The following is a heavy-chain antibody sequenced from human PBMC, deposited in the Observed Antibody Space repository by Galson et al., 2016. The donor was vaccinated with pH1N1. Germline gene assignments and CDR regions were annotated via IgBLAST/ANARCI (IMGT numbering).Heavy chain of an antibody. D-gene: IGHD1-14*01. Sequence: SVKVSCKASGGSFAKYAVSWVRQAPGQGLEWMGRIIPIYGKPNYAQKFQDRLTMTTDEYTTTVYMELNSLISADTAIYYCARTGRTERTKEGFAWGYGMDVWGQGTTVTVSS. V-gene: IGHV1-69*05. CDR3: ARTGRTERTKEGFAWGYGMDV. CDR1: GGSFAKYA. J-gene: IGHJ6*02. CDR2: IIPIYGKP.